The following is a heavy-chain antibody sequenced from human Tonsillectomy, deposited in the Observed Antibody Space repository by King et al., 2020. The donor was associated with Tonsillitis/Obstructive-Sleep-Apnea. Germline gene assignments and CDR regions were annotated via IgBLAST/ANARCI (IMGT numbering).Heavy chain of an antibody. V-gene: IGHV4-39*02. J-gene: IGHJ4*02. D-gene: IGHD6-6*01. Sequence: QLQESGPGLVRPSETLALTCTVSGGSISSNPYYWGWIRQPPGKGLEWIGSIYYSGSTYYTPSLKSRVTISVDTSKNQFSLKLSSVTAADTAVYYCAGEGEYSSTNYFDYWGQGTLITVSS. CDR2: IYYSGST. CDR3: AGEGEYSSTNYFDY. CDR1: GGSISSNPYY.